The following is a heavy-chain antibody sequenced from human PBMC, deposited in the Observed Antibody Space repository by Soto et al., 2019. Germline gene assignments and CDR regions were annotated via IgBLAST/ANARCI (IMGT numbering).Heavy chain of an antibody. CDR3: AGGFDY. Sequence: EVQLLESGGGLVQPGRSLRLSCAASGFTFSNYGMKWVRQAPGKRLEWVSGIDGIGSSTYYADSVKGRFTISRDNSKNTLFLQMNSLRAEDTALYYCAGGFDYWGQGTLVTVSS. CDR1: GFTFSNYG. J-gene: IGHJ4*02. CDR2: IDGIGSST. V-gene: IGHV3-23*01.